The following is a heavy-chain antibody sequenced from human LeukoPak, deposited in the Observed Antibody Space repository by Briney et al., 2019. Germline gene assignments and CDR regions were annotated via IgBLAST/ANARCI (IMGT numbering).Heavy chain of an antibody. V-gene: IGHV4-34*01. D-gene: IGHD3-9*01. Sequence: SETLSLTCAVSGESFSGHYWSWIRQTPGKGLEWIGEVNHSGSTNYNPSLKSRVTISIDTSKNQFSLKLSSVTAADTAVYYCARLLPKRYFEWLLSVSGWFDPWGQGTLVTVSS. CDR3: ARLLPKRYFEWLLSVSGWFDP. J-gene: IGHJ5*02. CDR2: VNHSGST. CDR1: GESFSGHY.